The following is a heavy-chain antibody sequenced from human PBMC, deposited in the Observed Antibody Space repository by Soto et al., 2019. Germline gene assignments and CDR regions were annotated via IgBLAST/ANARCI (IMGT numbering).Heavy chain of an antibody. CDR2: IYYSGST. J-gene: IGHJ4*02. CDR1: GGSISSGGYY. CDR3: ARLTGVRTVDF. D-gene: IGHD1-1*01. V-gene: IGHV4-31*03. Sequence: LSLTCTVSGGSISSGGYYWSWIRQHPGKGLEWIGYIYYSGSTYYNPSLKSRVTISVDTSKNQFSLKLSSVTAADTAVYYCARLTGVRTVDFWGQGTLVTVSS.